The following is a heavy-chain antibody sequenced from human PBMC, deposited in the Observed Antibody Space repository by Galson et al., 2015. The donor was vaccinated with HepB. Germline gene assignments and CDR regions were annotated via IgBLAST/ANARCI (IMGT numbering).Heavy chain of an antibody. J-gene: IGHJ3*02. Sequence: SLRLSCAASGFTVSSNYMSWVRQAPGKGLEWVSVIYSGGSTYYADSVKGRFTISRDNSKNTLYLQMNSLRAEDTAVYYCARDYYNYASGAFDIWGQGTMVTVSS. CDR2: IYSGGST. CDR3: ARDYYNYASGAFDI. V-gene: IGHV3-53*01. D-gene: IGHD3-16*01. CDR1: GFTVSSNY.